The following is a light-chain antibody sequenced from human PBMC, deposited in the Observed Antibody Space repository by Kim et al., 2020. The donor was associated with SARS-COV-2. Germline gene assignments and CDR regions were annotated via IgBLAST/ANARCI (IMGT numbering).Light chain of an antibody. CDR2: QDS. J-gene: IGLJ3*02. CDR3: QAWDSSTWV. CDR1: KLGDKY. V-gene: IGLV3-1*01. Sequence: SVSPGQTASITCSGDKLGDKYACWYQQKPGQSPVLVIYQDSKRPSGIPERFSGSNSGNIATLTISGTQAMDEADYYCQAWDSSTWVFGGGTQLTVL.